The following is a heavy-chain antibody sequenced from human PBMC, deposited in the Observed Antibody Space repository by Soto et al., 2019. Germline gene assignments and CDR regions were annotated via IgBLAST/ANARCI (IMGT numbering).Heavy chain of an antibody. CDR2: ISYDGSNK. V-gene: IGHV3-30-3*01. Sequence: QVQLVEAGGGVVQPGRSLRLSCAASGFTFSSYAMHWVRQAPGKGLEWVAVISYDGSNKYYADSVKGGFTISRDNSKNTLYLQMNSLRAEDTAVYYCARVCLLDCSGGSCLLLDYWGQGTLVTVSS. J-gene: IGHJ4*02. CDR3: ARVCLLDCSGGSCLLLDY. CDR1: GFTFSSYA. D-gene: IGHD2-15*01.